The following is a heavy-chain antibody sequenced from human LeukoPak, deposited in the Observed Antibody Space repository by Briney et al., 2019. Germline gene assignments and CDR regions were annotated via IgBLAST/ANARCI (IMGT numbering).Heavy chain of an antibody. Sequence: PSETLSLTCTVSGDSISSISYDWGWIRQPPGKGLEWIGNIYYRGNTYYNPSLKSRVTISVDASKNQFSLNLSSVTAADTAVYHCARLSYGSGSHYNSYFDFWGQGTLVTVSA. D-gene: IGHD3-10*01. CDR2: IYYRGNT. J-gene: IGHJ4*02. V-gene: IGHV4-39*01. CDR1: GDSISSISYD. CDR3: ARLSYGSGSHYNSYFDF.